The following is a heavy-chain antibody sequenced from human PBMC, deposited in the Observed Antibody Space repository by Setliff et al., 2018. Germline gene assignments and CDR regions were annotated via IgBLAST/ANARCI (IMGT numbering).Heavy chain of an antibody. J-gene: IGHJ4*02. CDR1: GFTFRSYW. V-gene: IGHV3-7*01. D-gene: IGHD4-17*01. CDR3: SRDLQGSGDYVVDY. CDR2: IKKDGIIK. Sequence: GGSLRLSCAASGFTFRSYWMSWVRQAPGKGLEWVANIKKDGIIKYYLDSVRGRFTISRDNAENSLTLQMNSLRVEDTAVYYCSRDLQGSGDYVVDYWGQGTLVTVSS.